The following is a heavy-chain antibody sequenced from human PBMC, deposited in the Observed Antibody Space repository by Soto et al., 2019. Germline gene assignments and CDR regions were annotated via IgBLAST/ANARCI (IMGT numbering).Heavy chain of an antibody. V-gene: IGHV3-23*01. D-gene: IGHD2-2*01. J-gene: IGHJ5*02. CDR3: ARRRQYQLLTAGLNWFDT. CDR1: GFTFSSYA. CDR2: ISGSGGST. Sequence: CLRLSCAASGFTFSSYAMIWVLPAPVKVLEWVSAISGSGGSTYYADSVKGRFTISRDNSKNTLYLQMNSLRAEDTAVYYCARRRQYQLLTAGLNWFDTWGQGTLVTVSS.